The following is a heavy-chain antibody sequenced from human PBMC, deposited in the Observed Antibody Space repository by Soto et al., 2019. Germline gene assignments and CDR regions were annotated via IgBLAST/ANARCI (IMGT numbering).Heavy chain of an antibody. J-gene: IGHJ4*02. D-gene: IGHD3-22*01. CDR1: GFTFSSYG. CDR3: ARDRKYYYDGGGYYPFDS. CDR2: IWYDGSNK. V-gene: IGHV3-33*01. Sequence: QVQLVESGGGVVQPGRSLRLSCAASGFTFSSYGMHWVRQAPGKGLEWVAVIWYDGSNKYYADSVKGRFTISRDNXTXTXXLEMNSLRAENTAVYYCARDRKYYYDGGGYYPFDSWGQGTLVTVSS.